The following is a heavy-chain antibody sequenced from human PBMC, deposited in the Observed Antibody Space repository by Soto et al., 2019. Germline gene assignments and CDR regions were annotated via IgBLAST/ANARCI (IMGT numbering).Heavy chain of an antibody. J-gene: IGHJ4*02. V-gene: IGHV4-31*03. Sequence: SETLSLTCTVSGGSISSGGYYWSWIRQHPGKGPEWIGYIYYSGSTYYNPSLKSRVTISVDTSKNQFSLKLSSVTAADKAVYYCARGSSRIRNYFDYWGQGTLVTVSS. CDR1: GGSISSGGYY. CDR2: IYYSGST. CDR3: ARGSSRIRNYFDY.